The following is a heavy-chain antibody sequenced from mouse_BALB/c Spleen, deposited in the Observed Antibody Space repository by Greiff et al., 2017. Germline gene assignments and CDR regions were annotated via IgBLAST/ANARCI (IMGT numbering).Heavy chain of an antibody. J-gene: IGHJ4*01. CDR2: ISSGSSTI. CDR1: GFTFSSFG. V-gene: IGHV5-17*02. CDR3: ARSSGSRCDGDYAMDY. D-gene: IGHD1-1*01. Sequence: DVHLVESGGGLVQPGGSRKLSCAASGFTFSSFGMHWVRQAPEKGLEWVAYISSGSSTIYYADTVKGRFTISRDNPKNTLFLQMTSLRSEDTAMYYCARSSGSRCDGDYAMDYWGQGTSVTVSS.